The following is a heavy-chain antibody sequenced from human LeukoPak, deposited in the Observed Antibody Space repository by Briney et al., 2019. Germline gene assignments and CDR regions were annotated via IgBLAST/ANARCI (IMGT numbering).Heavy chain of an antibody. D-gene: IGHD6-13*01. CDR3: VRDPTYGSSWYYYMDV. CDR2: ISSSSFKI. CDR1: EFTFVRYA. J-gene: IGHJ6*03. Sequence: GGSLRLSCAASEFTFVRYAMNWVRQAPGKGLEWVSYISSSSFKIGYADSVKGRCTISRDNSKNSLYLQMDSPRVEDTAVYYCVRDPTYGSSWYYYMDVWGKGTTVTVSS. V-gene: IGHV3-48*04.